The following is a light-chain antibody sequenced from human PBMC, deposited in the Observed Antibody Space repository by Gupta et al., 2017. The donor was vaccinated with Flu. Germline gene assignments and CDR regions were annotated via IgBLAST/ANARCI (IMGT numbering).Light chain of an antibody. CDR1: QSVSSY. J-gene: IGKJ2*01. CDR3: QQRSNWPHT. CDR2: DVS. Sequence: EIVLTQSPDTLSLSPGERATLSCRASQSVSSYLAWYQQKPGQAPRLIMYDVSNRATGVPARFSGSGSGSESTLTISSLEPEDFAVYYCQQRSNWPHTFGQGTKLEIK. V-gene: IGKV3-11*01.